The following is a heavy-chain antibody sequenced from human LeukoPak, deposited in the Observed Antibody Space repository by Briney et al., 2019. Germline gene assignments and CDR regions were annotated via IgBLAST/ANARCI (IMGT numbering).Heavy chain of an antibody. D-gene: IGHD6-13*01. CDR1: GFTVSSNY. V-gene: IGHV3-53*01. Sequence: PGGSLRLCCAASGFTVSSNYMSWVRQAPGKGLEWVSVIYSGGSTYYADSVKGRFTISRGNSKNTLYLQMNSLRAEDTAVYYCARDGRWAAAGSLYYWGQGTLVTVSS. CDR3: ARDGRWAAAGSLYY. CDR2: IYSGGST. J-gene: IGHJ4*02.